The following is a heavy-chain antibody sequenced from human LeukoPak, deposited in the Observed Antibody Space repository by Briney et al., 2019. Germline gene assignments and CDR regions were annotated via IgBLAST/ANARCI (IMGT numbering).Heavy chain of an antibody. J-gene: IGHJ3*02. Sequence: GGSLRLSCAASGFTFSSYWMHSVRQAPGKGLVWVSRINSDGSSTNYADSVKGRFTTSRDNAKNTLYLQMNSLRAEDTAVYYCAGGSGYVDAFDIWGQGTMVTVSS. V-gene: IGHV3-74*01. CDR2: INSDGSST. CDR3: AGGSGYVDAFDI. CDR1: GFTFSSYW. D-gene: IGHD5-12*01.